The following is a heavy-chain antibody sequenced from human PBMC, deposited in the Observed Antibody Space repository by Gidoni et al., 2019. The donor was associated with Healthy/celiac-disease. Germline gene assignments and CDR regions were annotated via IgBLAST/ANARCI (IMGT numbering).Heavy chain of an antibody. Sequence: EVQLLESGGGLVQPGGSLRLSCAASGFTFSSYAMSWVRQAPGKGLEWVSAISGSGGSTYYADSVKGRFTISRDNSKNTLYLQMNSLRAEDTAVYYCAKERRPTNYDFWSGYFTHHAFDIWGQGTMVTVSS. CDR2: ISGSGGST. D-gene: IGHD3-3*01. J-gene: IGHJ3*02. V-gene: IGHV3-23*01. CDR3: AKERRPTNYDFWSGYFTHHAFDI. CDR1: GFTFSSYA.